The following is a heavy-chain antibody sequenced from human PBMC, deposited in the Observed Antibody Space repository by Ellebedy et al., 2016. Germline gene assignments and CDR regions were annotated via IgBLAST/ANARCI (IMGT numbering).Heavy chain of an antibody. Sequence: ASVKVSCKASGYTFTAYYLHWVRQAPGQGLEYMGIIKPTGDFIRYSQKFQGRVTMTRDSSTNTVYMELSSLRSEDTAVYYCAREIPEAYYFDFWGQGTLVTVSS. CDR1: GYTFTAYY. V-gene: IGHV1-46*01. J-gene: IGHJ4*02. D-gene: IGHD2-21*01. CDR3: AREIPEAYYFDF. CDR2: IKPTGDFI.